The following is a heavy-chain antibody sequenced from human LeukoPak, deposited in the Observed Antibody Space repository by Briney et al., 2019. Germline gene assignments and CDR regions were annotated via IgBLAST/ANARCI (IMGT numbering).Heavy chain of an antibody. V-gene: IGHV1-69*04. CDR2: IITIVGIA. CDR3: ASALGTVTGY. J-gene: IGHJ4*02. Sequence: SVKVSCKASGGTFSSYAISWVRQSPGQGLEWMGRIITIVGIANYAQKFQGRVTITADKSTSTAYMELSSLRSEDTAVYYCASALGTVTGYWGQGTLVTVSS. CDR1: GGTFSSYA. D-gene: IGHD4-17*01.